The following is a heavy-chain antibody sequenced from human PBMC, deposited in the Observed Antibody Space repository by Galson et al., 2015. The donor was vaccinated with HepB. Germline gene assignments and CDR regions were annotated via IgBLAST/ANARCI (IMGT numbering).Heavy chain of an antibody. V-gene: IGHV3-21*01. D-gene: IGHD7-27*01. Sequence: SLRLSCAASGFTFNDYNMIWVRQAPGKGLEWVSSINSDSTYIYYADSVRGRFTISRDNAKNSLYLQMNSLRVEDTAIYYCARDPPLGAPFDDWGQGALVTVSS. CDR2: INSDSTYI. J-gene: IGHJ4*02. CDR1: GFTFNDYN. CDR3: ARDPPLGAPFDD.